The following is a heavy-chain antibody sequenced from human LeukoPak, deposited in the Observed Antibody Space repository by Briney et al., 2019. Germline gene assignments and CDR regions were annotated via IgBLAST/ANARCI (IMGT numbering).Heavy chain of an antibody. CDR1: GYTFTGYY. V-gene: IGHV1-2*02. J-gene: IGHJ3*02. CDR2: INPNSGGT. CDR3: ARGWSDIVLMVYAILPGDAFDI. D-gene: IGHD2-8*01. Sequence: ASVKVSCKASGYTFTGYYMHWVRQAPGQGLEWMGWINPNSGGTNYAQKFQGRVTMTRDTSISTAYMELSRLRSDDTAVYYCARGWSDIVLMVYAILPGDAFDIWGQGTMVTVSS.